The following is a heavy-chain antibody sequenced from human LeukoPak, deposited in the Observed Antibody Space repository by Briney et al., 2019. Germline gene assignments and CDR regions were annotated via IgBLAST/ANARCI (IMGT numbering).Heavy chain of an antibody. V-gene: IGHV1-18*01. J-gene: IGHJ5*02. CDR2: ISAYNGNT. CDR3: ARGPGIAAAGWFDP. Sequence: ASVKVSCKASGYTFTSYGISWVRQAPGQGLEWMGWISAYNGNTNYAQKLQGRVTITADKSTSTAYMELSSLRSEDTAVYYCARGPGIAAAGWFDPWGRGTLVTVSS. D-gene: IGHD6-13*01. CDR1: GYTFTSYG.